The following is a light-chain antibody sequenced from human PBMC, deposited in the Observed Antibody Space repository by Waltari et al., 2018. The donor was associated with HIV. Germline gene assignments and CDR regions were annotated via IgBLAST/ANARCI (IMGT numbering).Light chain of an antibody. CDR1: SSDFGSSNY. V-gene: IGLV2-14*01. Sequence: QSALTQPASVSGFPGPSITISCTGSSSDFGSSNYVPWYQQHPGNAPKRLIYDVSKRPSGVSNRFSGSKSGTSASLAITGLQAEDEADYYCQSYDNSLTGSIFGGGTTLTVL. CDR3: QSYDNSLTGSI. J-gene: IGLJ2*01. CDR2: DVS.